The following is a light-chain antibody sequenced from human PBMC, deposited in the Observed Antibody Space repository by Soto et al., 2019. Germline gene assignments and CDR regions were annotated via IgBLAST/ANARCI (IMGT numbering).Light chain of an antibody. CDR1: TSNIGGNY. CDR3: ATWDDGLGGVV. V-gene: IGLV1-47*01. CDR2: TND. Sequence: QSVLTQPPSASGTPGQRVTISCSGSTSNIGGNYVFWYQQIPGTAPTLLIYTNDQLPSGVPDRFSASKSATSASLAISGLRSEDEAHYFCATWDDGLGGVVFGGGTQLTVL. J-gene: IGLJ2*01.